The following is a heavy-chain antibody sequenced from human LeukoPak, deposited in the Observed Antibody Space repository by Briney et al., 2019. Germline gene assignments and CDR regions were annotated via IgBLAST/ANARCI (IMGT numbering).Heavy chain of an antibody. D-gene: IGHD3-22*01. Sequence: ASVKVSCKASGYTFTSYGISWVRPAPGQGLEWMGWSSAYNGNTNYAQKLQGRVTMTTDTSTSTAYMELRSLRSDDTAVYYCAREQYYYDSSGSSPIRYWGQGTLVTLSS. CDR2: SSAYNGNT. V-gene: IGHV1-18*01. CDR1: GYTFTSYG. J-gene: IGHJ4*02. CDR3: AREQYYYDSSGSSPIRY.